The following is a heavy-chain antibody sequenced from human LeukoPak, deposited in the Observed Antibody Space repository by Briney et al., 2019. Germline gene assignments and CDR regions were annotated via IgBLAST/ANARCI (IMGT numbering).Heavy chain of an antibody. V-gene: IGHV4-38-2*02. CDR3: ARAVSMGGSSWYYY. CDR2: IYHSGST. Sequence: SETLSLTCTVSGYSISSGYYWGWIRRPPGKGLEWIGSIYHSGSTYYNPSLKSRVTISVDTSKNQFSLKLSSVTAADTAVYYCARAVSMGGSSWYYYWGQGTLVTVSS. CDR1: GYSISSGYY. D-gene: IGHD6-13*01. J-gene: IGHJ4*02.